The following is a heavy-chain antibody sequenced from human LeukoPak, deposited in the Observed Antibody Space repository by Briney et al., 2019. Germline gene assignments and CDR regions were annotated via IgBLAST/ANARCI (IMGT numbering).Heavy chain of an antibody. CDR1: GFTFSFHA. Sequence: GGSLRLSCAASGFTFSFHAMTWVRPAPGKGLDWGSSITGSAGSAYYTDSVKGRFTISRDNSKRMLYLQMNSLGAEDAAIYYCAKVLDSAMVTGAFDVWGQGTLVTVSS. J-gene: IGHJ4*02. V-gene: IGHV3-23*01. CDR2: ITGSAGSA. D-gene: IGHD5-18*01. CDR3: AKVLDSAMVTGAFDV.